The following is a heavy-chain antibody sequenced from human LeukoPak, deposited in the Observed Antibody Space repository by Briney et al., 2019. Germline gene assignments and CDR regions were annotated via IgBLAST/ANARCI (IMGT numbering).Heavy chain of an antibody. CDR3: ALQWIAVAGTLDY. D-gene: IGHD6-19*01. Sequence: GESLEISCKGSGYSFTSYWIGWVRQMPGKGLEWMGIIYPGDSDTRYSPSFQGQVTISADKSISTAYLQWSSLKASDTAMYYCALQWIAVAGTLDYWGQGTLVTVSS. CDR2: IYPGDSDT. CDR1: GYSFTSYW. J-gene: IGHJ4*02. V-gene: IGHV5-51*01.